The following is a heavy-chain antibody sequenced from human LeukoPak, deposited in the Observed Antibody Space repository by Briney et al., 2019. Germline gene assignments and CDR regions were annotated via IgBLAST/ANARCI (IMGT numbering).Heavy chain of an antibody. CDR3: ARGGPFEDYYYGMDV. V-gene: IGHV1-18*01. Sequence: ASVKVSCKASGYTFTSYGISWVRQAPGQGLEWMGWISAYNGNTNYAQKLQGRVTMTTDTSTSAAYMELRSLRSDDTAVYYCARGGPFEDYYYGMDVWGQGTTVTVSS. CDR1: GYTFTSYG. CDR2: ISAYNGNT. D-gene: IGHD3-9*01. J-gene: IGHJ6*02.